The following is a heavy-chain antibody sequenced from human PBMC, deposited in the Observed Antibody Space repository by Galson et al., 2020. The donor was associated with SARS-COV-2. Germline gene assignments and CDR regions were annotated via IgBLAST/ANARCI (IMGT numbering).Heavy chain of an antibody. CDR2: FDPEDGET. D-gene: IGHD6-19*01. V-gene: IGHV1-24*01. J-gene: IGHJ6*02. CDR1: GYTLTELS. Sequence: ASVKVSCKVSGYTLTELSMHWVRQAPGKGLEWMGGFDPEDGETIYAQKFQGRVTMTEDTSTDTAYMELSSLRSEDTAVYYCATGVAVAGTPRNYYYYYGMDVWGQGTTVTFSS. CDR3: ATGVAVAGTPRNYYYYYGMDV.